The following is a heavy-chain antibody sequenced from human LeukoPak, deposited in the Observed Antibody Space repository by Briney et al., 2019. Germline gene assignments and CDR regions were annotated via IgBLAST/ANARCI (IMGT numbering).Heavy chain of an antibody. CDR2: ISGSGGST. V-gene: IGHV3-23*01. D-gene: IGHD3-16*02. CDR3: ARGTFGGVIPRSY. J-gene: IGHJ4*02. CDR1: GFSFSICA. Sequence: PGASLRLSCAASGFSFSICAMSWARQAPGKGLEWVLAISGSGGSTYYADSVKGRFTISRDNSKTTRSLQMNSLRAEDTAVYYCARGTFGGVIPRSYWGQGTLVTVSS.